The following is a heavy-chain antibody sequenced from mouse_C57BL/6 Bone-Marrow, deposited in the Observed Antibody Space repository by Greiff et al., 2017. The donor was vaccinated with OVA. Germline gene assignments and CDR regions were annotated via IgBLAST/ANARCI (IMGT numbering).Heavy chain of an antibody. D-gene: IGHD2-3*01. V-gene: IGHV1-81*01. CDR3: ARSKDLYDGYPYWYFDV. CDR1: GYTFTSYG. CDR2: IYPRSGNT. J-gene: IGHJ1*03. Sequence: QVQLQQSGAELARPGASVKLSCKASGYTFTSYGISWVKQRTGQGLEWIGEIYPRSGNTYYNAKFKGKATLTADKSSSTAYMELRSLTSEDSAVYFCARSKDLYDGYPYWYFDVWGTGTTVTVSS.